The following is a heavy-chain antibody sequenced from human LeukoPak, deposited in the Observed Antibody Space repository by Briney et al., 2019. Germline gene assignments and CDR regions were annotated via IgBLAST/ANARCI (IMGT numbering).Heavy chain of an antibody. J-gene: IGHJ5*02. D-gene: IGHD6-13*01. CDR3: ARDLRPGIAAAGTGNWFDP. V-gene: IGHV1-18*01. CDR2: ISAYNGNT. CDR1: GYTFTSYG. Sequence: ASVKVSCKASGYTFTSYGISWVRQAPGQGLEWMGWISAYNGNTNYAQKLQGRVTMTTDTSTSTAYMELRSLRSDDTAVYYCARDLRPGIAAAGTGNWFDPWGQGTLVTVSS.